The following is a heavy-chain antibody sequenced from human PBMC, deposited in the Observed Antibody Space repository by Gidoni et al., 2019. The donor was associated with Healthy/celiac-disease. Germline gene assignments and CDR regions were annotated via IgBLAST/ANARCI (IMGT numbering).Heavy chain of an antibody. V-gene: IGHV3-30*03. J-gene: IGHJ4*02. D-gene: IGHD2-15*01. CDR2: ISYDGSNK. CDR1: GFTFSSYG. CDR3: ARDGYCSGGSCYSDFDY. Sequence: QVQLVESGGGVVQPGRSLRLSCAASGFTFSSYGMHWVRQAPGKGLEWVAVISYDGSNKYYADSVKGRFTISRDNSKNTLYLQMNSLRAEDTAVYYCARDGYCSGGSCYSDFDYWGQGTLVTVSS.